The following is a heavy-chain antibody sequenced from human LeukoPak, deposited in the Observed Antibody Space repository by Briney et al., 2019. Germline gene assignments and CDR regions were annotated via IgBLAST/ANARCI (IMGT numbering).Heavy chain of an antibody. CDR2: ISSSGSTI. CDR3: ARAAEDYYDSSGYVSFDY. CDR1: GFTFSSYE. D-gene: IGHD3-22*01. Sequence: GGSLRLSCAASGFTFSSYEMNWVRQAPGKGLEWVSYISSSGSTIYYADSVKGRFTISRDNAKNSLYLQMNSLRAEDTAVYYCARAAEDYYDSSGYVSFDYWGQGTLVTVSS. J-gene: IGHJ4*02. V-gene: IGHV3-48*03.